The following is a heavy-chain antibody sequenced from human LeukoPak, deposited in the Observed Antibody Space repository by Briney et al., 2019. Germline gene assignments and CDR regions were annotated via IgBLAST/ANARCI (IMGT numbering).Heavy chain of an antibody. J-gene: IGHJ4*02. CDR2: IKHGGSGK. CDR1: GFTFSSYW. CDR3: ARDQRYCSSSSCPWEPFDY. Sequence: GGSLRLSCAASGFTFSSYWMSWVRQAPGKGLEWVANIKHGGSGKYYVDSVKGRFTISRDNAKNSLYLQMNSLRAEDTAVYYCARDQRYCSSSSCPWEPFDYWGQGNLVTVSS. D-gene: IGHD2-2*01. V-gene: IGHV3-7*05.